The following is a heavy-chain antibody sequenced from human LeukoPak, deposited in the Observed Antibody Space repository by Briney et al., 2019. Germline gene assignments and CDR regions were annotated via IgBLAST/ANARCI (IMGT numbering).Heavy chain of an antibody. V-gene: IGHV3-7*04. Sequence: GGSLRLSCAASGFTFSSYWMTWVRQAPGEGLEWVANIKQDGSEKYYVDSVKGRFTISRDNAKNSLYLQMNSLRVEDTAVYYCARGHTMIAFGGGQGTLVTVSS. D-gene: IGHD3-22*01. CDR3: ARGHTMIAFG. CDR1: GFTFSSYW. CDR2: IKQDGSEK. J-gene: IGHJ4*02.